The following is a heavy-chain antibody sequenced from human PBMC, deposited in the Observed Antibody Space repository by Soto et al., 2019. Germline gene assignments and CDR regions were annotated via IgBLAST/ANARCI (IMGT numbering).Heavy chain of an antibody. Sequence: QVQLVESGGGVVQPGTSLRLSCVGSGFTFRSFVIHWVRQAPGKGLEWVALTSYDGSNKYYDDSVKGRFTISRDNSRNTVDLQLDSLRREDTAVYYCARWGTTWGLYVWGQGTLVSVSP. CDR3: ARWGTTWGLYV. V-gene: IGHV3-30*19. D-gene: IGHD2-21*01. CDR1: GFTFRSFV. CDR2: TSYDGSNK. J-gene: IGHJ4*02.